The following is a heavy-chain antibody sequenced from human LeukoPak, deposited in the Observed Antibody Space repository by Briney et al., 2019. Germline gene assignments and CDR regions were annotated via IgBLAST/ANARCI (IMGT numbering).Heavy chain of an antibody. J-gene: IGHJ4*02. Sequence: SVKVSCKASGYSSTKDGLNWVRQAPGQGLEWMGRIIPILGIANYAQKFQGRVTITADKSTSTAYMELSSLRSEDTAVYYCARDHLAKTGGDYWGQGTLVTVSS. D-gene: IGHD1-26*01. CDR1: GYSSTKDG. V-gene: IGHV1-69*04. CDR2: IIPILGIA. CDR3: ARDHLAKTGGDY.